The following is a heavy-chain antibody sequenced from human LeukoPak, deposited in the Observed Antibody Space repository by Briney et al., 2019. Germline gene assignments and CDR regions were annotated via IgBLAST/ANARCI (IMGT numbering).Heavy chain of an antibody. V-gene: IGHV1-69*06. CDR3: ARIVDTAMVVRFDP. CDR1: GGTFSSYA. CDR2: IIPIFGTA. J-gene: IGHJ5*02. D-gene: IGHD5-18*01. Sequence: ASVKVSCKASGGTFSSYAISWVRQAPGQGLEWMGGIIPIFGTANYAQKFQGRVTITADKSTSTAYMELSSLRSEDTAVYYCARIVDTAMVVRFDPWGREPWSPSPQ.